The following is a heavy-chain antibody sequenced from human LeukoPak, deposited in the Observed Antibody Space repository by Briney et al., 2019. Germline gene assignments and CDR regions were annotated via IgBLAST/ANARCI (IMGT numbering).Heavy chain of an antibody. V-gene: IGHV3-74*01. J-gene: IGHJ4*02. Sequence: PGGSLRLSCAASGFTFSSYWMHWVRQAPGKGLVWVSRINSDRSSTNYADSVKGRFTISRDNAKNTLYLQMNSLRAEDTAVYYCARAHRDRAMVTYYFDYWGQGTLVTVSS. D-gene: IGHD5-18*01. CDR2: INSDRSST. CDR3: ARAHRDRAMVTYYFDY. CDR1: GFTFSSYW.